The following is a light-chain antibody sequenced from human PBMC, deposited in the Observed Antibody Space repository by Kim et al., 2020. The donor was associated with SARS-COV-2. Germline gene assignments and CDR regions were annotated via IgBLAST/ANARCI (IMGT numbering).Light chain of an antibody. CDR3: QQYNNWPPYT. CDR1: ESVSSN. V-gene: IGKV3-15*01. J-gene: IGKJ2*01. CDR2: GAT. Sequence: VSRGERATLPCRDSESVSSNVGWYQKKPGQGPRLLNYGATTRATGNPSRFSGSGAGKEFTLTSSRLQSEDFAVYYRQQYNNWPPYTCGKGNKLE.